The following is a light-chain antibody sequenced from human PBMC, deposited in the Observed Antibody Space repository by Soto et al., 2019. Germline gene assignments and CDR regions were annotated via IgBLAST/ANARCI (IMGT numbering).Light chain of an antibody. J-gene: IGKJ1*01. CDR3: QQYGASRT. V-gene: IGKV3-20*01. Sequence: EIVLTQSPGTLSLSPGERATLSCRASQSVNGNYLAWYQQRPGQAPRLLIYGASNRATGIPDRFSGSGSGTDFTLTISGLEPEDFAVYYCQQYGASRTFGQGTKVDIK. CDR2: GAS. CDR1: QSVNGNY.